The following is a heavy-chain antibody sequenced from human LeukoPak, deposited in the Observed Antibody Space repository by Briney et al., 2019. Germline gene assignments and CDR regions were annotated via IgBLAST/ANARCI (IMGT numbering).Heavy chain of an antibody. J-gene: IGHJ4*02. CDR2: ISGSGGST. V-gene: IGHV3-23*01. CDR1: GFTFSSYA. Sequence: GGSLRLSCAASGFTFSSYAMNWVRQAPGKGLEWVSAISGSGGSTYYADSVKGRFTISRDNSKNTLYLQMNSLRAEDTAVYYCAKPPPLYCSGGSCYSDYWGQGTLVTVSS. D-gene: IGHD2-15*01. CDR3: AKPPPLYCSGGSCYSDY.